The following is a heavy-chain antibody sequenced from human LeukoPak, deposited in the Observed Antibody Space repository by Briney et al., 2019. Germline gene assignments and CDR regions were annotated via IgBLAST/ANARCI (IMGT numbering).Heavy chain of an antibody. CDR2: VYYSGST. J-gene: IGHJ3*02. CDR3: ARGPLGFCTTSGCSTDAFDI. Sequence: SETLSLTCTVSAGSIGNYYWSWIRQPPGQGLEWIGYVYYSGSTDYNPSLQGRVTISVDIPKKHFSLKLTSVTAADTAVYYCARGPLGFCTTSGCSTDAFDIWGQGTMVTVSS. D-gene: IGHD2-2*02. V-gene: IGHV4-59*01. CDR1: AGSIGNYY.